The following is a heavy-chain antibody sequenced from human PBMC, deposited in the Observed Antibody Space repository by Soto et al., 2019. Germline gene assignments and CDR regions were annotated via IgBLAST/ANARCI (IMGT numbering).Heavy chain of an antibody. Sequence: PGGSLRLSCAASGFTFDDYGMHWVRQGPGKGLEWVSGISWNSDTIDYADSVKGRFTISRDNAKNSLYLQMNSLRAEDTAVYYCARELDGIDVWGQGTTVTVSS. CDR2: ISWNSDTI. V-gene: IGHV3-9*01. J-gene: IGHJ6*02. CDR3: ARELDGIDV. CDR1: GFTFDDYG.